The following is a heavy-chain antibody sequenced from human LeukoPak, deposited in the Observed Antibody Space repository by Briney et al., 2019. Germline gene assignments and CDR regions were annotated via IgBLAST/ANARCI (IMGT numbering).Heavy chain of an antibody. CDR2: IRSKAYGGTT. CDR1: GFTFGDYA. CDR3: TRGRPASGWLGILDY. V-gene: IGHV3-49*04. Sequence: PGGSLRLSCTASGFTFGDYAMSWVRQAPGKGLEWVGFIRSKAYGGTTEYAASVKGRFTISRDDSKSIAYLQMNSLKTEDTAVYYCTRGRPASGWLGILDYWGQGTLVTVSS. J-gene: IGHJ4*02. D-gene: IGHD3-9*01.